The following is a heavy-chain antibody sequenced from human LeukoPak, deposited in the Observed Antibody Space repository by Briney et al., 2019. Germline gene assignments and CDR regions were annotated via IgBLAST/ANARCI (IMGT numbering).Heavy chain of an antibody. CDR2: IIPILGIA. CDR1: GYTFTSYA. V-gene: IGHV1-69*04. D-gene: IGHD3-22*01. J-gene: IGHJ4*02. CDR3: ARDGYYYDSSGHRSKDY. Sequence: ASVKVSCKASGYTFTSYAISWVRQAPGQGLEWMGRIIPILGIANYAQKFQGRVTITADKSTSTAYMELSSLRSEDTAVYYCARDGYYYDSSGHRSKDYWGQGTLVTVSS.